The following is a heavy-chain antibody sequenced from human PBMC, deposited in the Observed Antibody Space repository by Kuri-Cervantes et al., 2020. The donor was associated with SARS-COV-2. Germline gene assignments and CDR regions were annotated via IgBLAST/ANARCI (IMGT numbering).Heavy chain of an antibody. Sequence: SETLSLTCAVYGGSFSGYYWSWIRQPPGKGLEWIGEINHSGSTNYNPSLKSRVTLSVDKSKNQFSLKLSSVTAADTAVYYCARGRYSYNYGMDVWGQGTTVTVSS. CDR3: ARGRYSYNYGMDV. CDR1: GGSFSGYY. V-gene: IGHV4-34*01. D-gene: IGHD5-18*01. CDR2: INHSGST. J-gene: IGHJ6*02.